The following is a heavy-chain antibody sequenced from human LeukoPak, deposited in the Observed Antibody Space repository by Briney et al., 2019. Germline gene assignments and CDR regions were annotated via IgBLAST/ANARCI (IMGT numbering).Heavy chain of an antibody. CDR3: AGGQSLNDY. CDR1: GYTFTEYY. CDR2: INLNSGGA. J-gene: IGHJ4*02. V-gene: IGHV1-2*02. Sequence: ASVKVSCKASGYTFTEYYMHWVRQAPGQGLEWMGWINLNSGGANYAENFQGRVTMTRDTSISTAYMELSSLRYDDTALYYCAGGQSLNDYWGQGTLVTVSS.